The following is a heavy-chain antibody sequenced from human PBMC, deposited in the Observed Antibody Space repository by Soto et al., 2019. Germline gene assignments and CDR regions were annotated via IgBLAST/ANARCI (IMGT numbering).Heavy chain of an antibody. J-gene: IGHJ4*02. V-gene: IGHV1-18*01. CDR1: GYTLTNFG. CDR2: ISAYNGNT. Sequence: ASVKLSCKTSGYTLTNFGISCVRQAPGQGLEWMGWISAYNGNTNYAQKFQGRVTMTTDTSTSTAYMELRSLRPDDTAVYYCAIGQVQRPFVYWGQGTLVTGSS. CDR3: AIGQVQRPFVY.